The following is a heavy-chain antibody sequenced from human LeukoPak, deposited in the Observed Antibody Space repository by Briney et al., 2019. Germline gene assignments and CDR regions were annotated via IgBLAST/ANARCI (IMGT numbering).Heavy chain of an antibody. CDR3: ARVIPSHYYDSSGYYSH. CDR2: IIPIFGTA. J-gene: IGHJ4*02. V-gene: IGHV1-69*13. D-gene: IGHD3-22*01. Sequence: ASVKVSCKASGGTFSSYAISWVRQAPGQGLEWMGGIIPIFGTANYAQKFQGRVTITADESTSTAYMVLSSLRSEDTAVYYCARVIPSHYYDSSGYYSHWGQGTLVTVSS. CDR1: GGTFSSYA.